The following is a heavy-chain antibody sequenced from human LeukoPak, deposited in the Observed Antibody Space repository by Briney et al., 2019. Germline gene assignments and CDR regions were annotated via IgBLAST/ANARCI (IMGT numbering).Heavy chain of an antibody. V-gene: IGHV4-59*01. D-gene: IGHD5-12*01. CDR3: ARDSGPAGYYYYGMDV. CDR2: YYSGST. Sequence: YYSGSTNYNPSLKSRVTISVDTSKNQFSLKLSSVTAADTAVYYCARDSGPAGYYYYGMDVWGQGTTVTVSS. J-gene: IGHJ6*02.